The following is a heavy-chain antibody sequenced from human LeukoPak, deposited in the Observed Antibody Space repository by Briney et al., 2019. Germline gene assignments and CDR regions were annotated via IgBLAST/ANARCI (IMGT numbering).Heavy chain of an antibody. CDR1: GFTFSSYW. J-gene: IGHJ6*02. Sequence: GGSLRLSCAASGFTFSSYWMHWVRQAPGKGLVWVSRISSDGSSTSYADSVKGRFTISRDNAKNTLYLQMNSLRAEDTAVYYCAREGCSGGSCYSDYYGMDVWGQGTTVTVSS. CDR2: ISSDGSST. V-gene: IGHV3-74*01. CDR3: AREGCSGGSCYSDYYGMDV. D-gene: IGHD2-15*01.